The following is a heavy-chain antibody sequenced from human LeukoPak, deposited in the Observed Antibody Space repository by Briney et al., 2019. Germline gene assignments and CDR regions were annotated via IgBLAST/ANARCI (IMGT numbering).Heavy chain of an antibody. J-gene: IGHJ5*02. CDR2: ISAYNGNT. D-gene: IGHD2-21*02. CDR1: GYTFTSYG. CDR3: ARDRARNCGGDCYSGT. Sequence: ASVKVSCKASGYTFTSYGISWVRQAPGQGLEWMGWISAYNGNTNYAQKLQGRVTMTTDTSTTTAYMELRSLRSDDTAVYYCARDRARNCGGDCYSGTWGQGTLVTVSS. V-gene: IGHV1-18*01.